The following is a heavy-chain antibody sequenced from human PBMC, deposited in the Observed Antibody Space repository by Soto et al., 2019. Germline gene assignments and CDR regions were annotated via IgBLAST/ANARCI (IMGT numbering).Heavy chain of an antibody. V-gene: IGHV3-30-3*01. Sequence: GGSLRLSCAASGFTFSRYAMHWVRQAPGKGLEGVAVISYDGSNKYYADSAKGRFTISRDNSKNTLYLQMNSLRAEDTAVYYCARPTGARYYYYGMDVWGQVTTVTVSS. D-gene: IGHD4-17*01. CDR1: GFTFSRYA. J-gene: IGHJ6*02. CDR2: ISYDGSNK. CDR3: ARPTGARYYYYGMDV.